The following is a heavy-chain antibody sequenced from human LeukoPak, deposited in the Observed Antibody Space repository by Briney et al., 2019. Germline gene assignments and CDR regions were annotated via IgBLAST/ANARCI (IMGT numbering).Heavy chain of an antibody. CDR1: GFTFSSYG. V-gene: IGHV3-33*01. Sequence: GRSLRLSCAASGFTFSSYGMHWVRQAPGKGLEWVAVIWYDGSNKYYADSVKGRFTISRDNSKNTLYLQMNSLRAEDTAVYYCARDHAPGGFDYWGQGTLVTVSS. CDR3: ARDHAPGGFDY. D-gene: IGHD1-26*01. CDR2: IWYDGSNK. J-gene: IGHJ4*02.